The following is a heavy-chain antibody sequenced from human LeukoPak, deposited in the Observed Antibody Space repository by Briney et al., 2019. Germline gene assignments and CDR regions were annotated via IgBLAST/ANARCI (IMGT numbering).Heavy chain of an antibody. V-gene: IGHV1-69*05. CDR2: VITIFGTA. CDR1: GVTFSSYA. Sequence: ASLKLSCTASGVTFSSYAMSWVRQAPGQGLEWMSGVITIFGTANYAHKVQGRVTITTDESTNTAYLELSSLRSEDTAVYYCARDTHLGYCSSTSCFKIDAFDIWGQGTMDTVSS. CDR3: ARDTHLGYCSSTSCFKIDAFDI. J-gene: IGHJ3*02. D-gene: IGHD2-2*01.